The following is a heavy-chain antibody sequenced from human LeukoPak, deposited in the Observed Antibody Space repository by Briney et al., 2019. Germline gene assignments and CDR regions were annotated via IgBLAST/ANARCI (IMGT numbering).Heavy chain of an antibody. D-gene: IGHD3-22*01. CDR2: INHSGST. CDR1: GGSFSGYY. CDR3: ARGGDSSGYYFIDY. V-gene: IGHV4-34*01. Sequence: PSETLSLTCGVYGGSFSGYYWSWIRQPPGKGLEWIGEINHSGSTNYNPSLKSRVTISVDTSKNLFSLKLSSVTAADTAVYYCARGGDSSGYYFIDYWGQGTLVTVSS. J-gene: IGHJ4*02.